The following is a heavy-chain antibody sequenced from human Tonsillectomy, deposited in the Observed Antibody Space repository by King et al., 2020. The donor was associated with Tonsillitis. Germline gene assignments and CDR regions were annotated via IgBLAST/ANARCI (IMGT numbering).Heavy chain of an antibody. V-gene: IGHV1-3*01. CDR1: GYSFTGYA. CDR3: ASNPEYGGHWGFGY. Sequence: VQLVQSGAEVKKPGASVKVSCKASGYSFTGYAMHWVRQAPGQRLEWMGWINAGNDNSKYSQKFQGRFTITSDTSASTAYMELTSLRSEDTAVYYCASNPEYGGHWGFGYWGQGTLVTVSS. J-gene: IGHJ4*02. D-gene: IGHD4-23*01. CDR2: INAGNDNS.